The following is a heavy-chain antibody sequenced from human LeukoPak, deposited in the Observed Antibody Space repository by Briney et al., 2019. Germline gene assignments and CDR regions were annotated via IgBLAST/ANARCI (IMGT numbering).Heavy chain of an antibody. CDR2: IYTSGST. Sequence: SETLSLTCTVSGGSISSYYWSWIRQPAGKGLEWIGRIYTSGSTNYNPSLKSRITMSVDTSKNHFSLKLSSVTAADTAVYYCATTGPKTGPYYFDHWGQGTLVTVSP. CDR3: ATTGPKTGPYYFDH. CDR1: GGSISSYY. D-gene: IGHD1-14*01. V-gene: IGHV4-4*07. J-gene: IGHJ4*02.